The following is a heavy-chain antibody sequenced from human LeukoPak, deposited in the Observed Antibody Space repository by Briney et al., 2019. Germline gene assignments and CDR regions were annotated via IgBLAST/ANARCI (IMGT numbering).Heavy chain of an antibody. J-gene: IGHJ4*02. D-gene: IGHD5-24*01. CDR2: ISSNGGST. CDR1: GFTFSSYA. Sequence: GGSLRLSCSASGFTFSSYAMDWVRQAPGKGLEYVSTISSNGGSTYYADSVKGRFTISRDNSKNTVFLQMSSLRAEDTAVYYCVIAATRDGLFDYWGQGTLVTVSS. V-gene: IGHV3-64D*06. CDR3: VIAATRDGLFDY.